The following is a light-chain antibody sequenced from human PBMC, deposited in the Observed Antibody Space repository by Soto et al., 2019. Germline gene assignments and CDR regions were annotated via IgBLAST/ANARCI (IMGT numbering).Light chain of an antibody. CDR2: DAF. CDR3: QQRGAS. V-gene: IGKV3-11*01. CDR1: QSISNN. J-gene: IGKJ5*01. Sequence: EIVLTQSPVTLSLSPGERDALSCRASQSISNNLAWYQQKPGQAPRLVIYDAFHRATGIPARFSGRGSGADFTLTISSLESEDFAVYYCQQRGASFGQGTRLEMK.